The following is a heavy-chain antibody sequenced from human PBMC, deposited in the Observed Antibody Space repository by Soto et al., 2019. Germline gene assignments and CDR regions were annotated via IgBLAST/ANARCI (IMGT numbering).Heavy chain of an antibody. Sequence: PSATLTRTCALHRNSIFSYYRSCMKDPPVKVLEWIGYIYYSGSTNYNPSLKSRVTISVDTSKNQFSLKLSSVTAADTAVYYCAREGYDSRNYYYYGMDVWGQGTTVT. J-gene: IGHJ6*02. D-gene: IGHD3-22*01. V-gene: IGHV4-59*01. CDR2: IYYSGST. CDR1: RNSIFSYY. CDR3: AREGYDSRNYYYYGMDV.